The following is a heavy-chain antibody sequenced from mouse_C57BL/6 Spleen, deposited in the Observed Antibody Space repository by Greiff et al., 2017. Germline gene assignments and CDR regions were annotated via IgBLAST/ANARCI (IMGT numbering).Heavy chain of an antibody. CDR2: IDPSDSYT. CDR3: ARVTVVATNDY. J-gene: IGHJ2*01. Sequence: QVQLKQPGAELVRPGTSVKLSCKASGYTFTSYWMHWVKQRPGQGLEWIGVIDPSDSYTNYNQKFKGKATLTVDTSSSTAYMQLSSLTSEDSAVYYCARVTVVATNDYWGQGTTLTVSS. CDR1: GYTFTSYW. D-gene: IGHD1-1*01. V-gene: IGHV1-59*01.